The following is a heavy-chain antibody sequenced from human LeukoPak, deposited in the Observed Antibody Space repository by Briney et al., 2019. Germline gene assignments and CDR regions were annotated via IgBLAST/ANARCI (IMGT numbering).Heavy chain of an antibody. D-gene: IGHD6-13*01. J-gene: IGHJ1*01. Sequence: GASVKVSCKVSRYTLTELSMHWVRQAPGKGLEWMGGFDPEDGETIYAQKFQGRVTMTEDTSTDTAYMELSSLRSGDTAVYYCATRTLAAAGLQHWGQGTLVTVSS. V-gene: IGHV1-24*01. CDR2: FDPEDGET. CDR1: RYTLTELS. CDR3: ATRTLAAAGLQH.